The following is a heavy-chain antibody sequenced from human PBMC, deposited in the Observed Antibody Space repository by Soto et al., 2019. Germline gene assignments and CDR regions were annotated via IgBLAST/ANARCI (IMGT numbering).Heavy chain of an antibody. CDR2: ISSSSSYI. Sequence: LXLSCAASGFTLSSYSMNWGRQAPGKGLEWVSSISSSSSYIYYAYSVKGRFTISRDNAKNSLYLQMNSLRAEDTAVYYCARDHPFNYYYYGMDVWGQGTTVTGSS. J-gene: IGHJ6*02. CDR1: GFTLSSYS. V-gene: IGHV3-21*01. CDR3: ARDHPFNYYYYGMDV.